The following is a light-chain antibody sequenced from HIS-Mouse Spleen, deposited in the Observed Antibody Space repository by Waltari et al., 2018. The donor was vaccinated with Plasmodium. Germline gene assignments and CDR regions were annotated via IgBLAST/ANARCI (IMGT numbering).Light chain of an antibody. CDR3: QAWDSSTVV. J-gene: IGLJ2*01. CDR2: QDS. CDR1: KLGDKY. V-gene: IGLV3-1*01. Sequence: SYELTQPPSVSVSPGQTASIPCSGDKLGDKYACWYKQKPGQSPVRVIYQDSKRPSGLPDLVSRSNSGNTATLTISGTQAMDEADYYCQAWDSSTVVFGGGTKLTVL.